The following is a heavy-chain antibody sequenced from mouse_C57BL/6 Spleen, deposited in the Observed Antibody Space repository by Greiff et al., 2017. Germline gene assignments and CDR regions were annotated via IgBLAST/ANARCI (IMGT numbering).Heavy chain of an antibody. Sequence: EVKLVESGGGLVKPGGSLKLSCAASGFTFSDYGMHWVRQAPEKGLEWVAYISSGSSTIYYADTVKGRFTISRDNAKNTLFLQMTSLRSEDTAMYYCARKDYGSSYEAMDYWGQGTSVTVSS. J-gene: IGHJ4*01. CDR2: ISSGSSTI. CDR1: GFTFSDYG. CDR3: ARKDYGSSYEAMDY. D-gene: IGHD1-1*01. V-gene: IGHV5-17*01.